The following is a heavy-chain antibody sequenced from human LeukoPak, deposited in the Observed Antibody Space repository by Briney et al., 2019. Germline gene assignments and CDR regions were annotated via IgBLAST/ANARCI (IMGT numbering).Heavy chain of an antibody. J-gene: IGHJ4*02. CDR3: AKDSPYYYDSSCHYQK. CDR1: GFTFSSYA. V-gene: IGHV3-23*01. D-gene: IGHD3-22*01. Sequence: GGSLRLSCAASGFTFSSYAMCWVRQAPGKGLEWVSAISGSGGSTYYADSVKGRFTISRDNSKNTLYLQMNSLRAKNAAVYYCAKDSPYYYDSSCHYQKWGQGTLVTVSS. CDR2: ISGSGGST.